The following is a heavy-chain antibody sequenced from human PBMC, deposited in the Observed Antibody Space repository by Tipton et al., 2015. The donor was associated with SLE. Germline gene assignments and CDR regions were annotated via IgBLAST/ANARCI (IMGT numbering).Heavy chain of an antibody. D-gene: IGHD3-3*01. J-gene: IGHJ4*02. CDR3: ARSNYDFWSGYRY. CDR2: IYTSGST. CDR1: GGSISSGSYY. V-gene: IGHV4-61*02. Sequence: TLSLTCTVSGGSISSGSYYWSWIRQPAGKGLEWIGRIYTSGSTNYNPSLKSRVTISVDTPKNQFSLKLSSVTAADTAVYYCARSNYDFWSGYRYWGQGTLVTVSS.